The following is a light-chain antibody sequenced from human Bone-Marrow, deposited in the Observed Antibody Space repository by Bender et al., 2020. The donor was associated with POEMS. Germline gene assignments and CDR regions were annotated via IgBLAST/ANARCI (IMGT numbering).Light chain of an antibody. V-gene: IGLV2-14*02. J-gene: IGLJ3*02. CDR2: EVT. CDR3: VAWDASLNGWV. Sequence: QSALTQPASVSGSPGQSITISCTGASSDVGAYNLVSWYQQHPGKAPKLIIYEVTERPSGVPDRFSGSKSGTSASLAITGLQSDDEAIYFCVAWDASLNGWVFGGGTKLTVL. CDR1: SSDVGAYNL.